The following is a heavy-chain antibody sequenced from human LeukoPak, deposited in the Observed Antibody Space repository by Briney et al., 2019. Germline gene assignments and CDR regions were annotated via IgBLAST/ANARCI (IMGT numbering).Heavy chain of an antibody. V-gene: IGHV4-39*07. CDR1: GGSISNYY. CDR2: IYYSGST. D-gene: IGHD3-9*01. CDR3: ARVLYDILTGSPRDFDY. J-gene: IGHJ4*02. Sequence: SETLSLTCTVSGGSISNYYWGWIRQPPGKGLEWIGSIYYSGSTYYNPSLKSRVTMSVATSKNQFSLKLSSVTAADTAVYYCARVLYDILTGSPRDFDYWGQGTLVTVSS.